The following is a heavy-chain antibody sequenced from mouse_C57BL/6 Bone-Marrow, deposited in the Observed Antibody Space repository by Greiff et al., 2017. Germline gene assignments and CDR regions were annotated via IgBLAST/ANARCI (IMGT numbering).Heavy chain of an antibody. J-gene: IGHJ1*03. Sequence: QVQLQQPGAELVMPGASVKLSCKASGYTFTSYWMHWVKQRPGQGLEWIGEIDPSDSDTNYNQKFKGKATLTVDKSSSTAYMQLSSLTSEDSAVYYCARVYGSTYWYFDVWGTGTTVTVSS. CDR3: ARVYGSTYWYFDV. CDR2: IDPSDSDT. V-gene: IGHV1-69*01. D-gene: IGHD1-1*01. CDR1: GYTFTSYW.